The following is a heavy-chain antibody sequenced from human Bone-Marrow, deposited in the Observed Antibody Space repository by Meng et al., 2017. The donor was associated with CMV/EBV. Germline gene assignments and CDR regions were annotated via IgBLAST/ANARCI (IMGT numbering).Heavy chain of an antibody. CDR1: GYSFTSYW. V-gene: IGHV5-51*01. Sequence: GESLKISCKGSGYSFTSYWIGWVRQMPGKGLEWMGIIYPGDSDTRYSPSFQGQVTIPADKSISTAYLQWSSLKASDTAMYFCARQGPVVPAAIRNYYYGMDGWGQGTTVTVSS. D-gene: IGHD2-2*02. CDR3: ARQGPVVPAAIRNYYYGMDG. CDR2: IYPGDSDT. J-gene: IGHJ6*02.